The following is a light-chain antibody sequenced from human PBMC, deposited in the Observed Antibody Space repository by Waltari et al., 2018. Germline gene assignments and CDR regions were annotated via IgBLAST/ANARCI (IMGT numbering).Light chain of an antibody. CDR1: QSISNNY. J-gene: IGKJ4*01. CDR2: GAS. CDR3: QQYESSPLT. Sequence: EIVLTQSPGTLSLSPGARATLSCRASQSISNNYLAWYQQKPGQAPRLLIYGASSRATGIPDRFGGSGSGTDFTLTISRLEPEDFAVYYCQQYESSPLTFGGGTKVE. V-gene: IGKV3-20*01.